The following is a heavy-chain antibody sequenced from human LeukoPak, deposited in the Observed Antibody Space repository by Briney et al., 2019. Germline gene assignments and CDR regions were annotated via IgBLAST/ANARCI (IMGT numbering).Heavy chain of an antibody. J-gene: IGHJ6*04. Sequence: PGGSLRLSCAASGFTFSSYGMHWVRQAPGKGLEWVAIIWYDGSNKFYADSVKGRFTISRDNSKNTLYLQMNSLRAEDTAVCYCARDLYYYGSSYYYGMDVWGKGTTVTVSS. CDR3: ARDLYYYGSSYYYGMDV. V-gene: IGHV3-33*01. CDR1: GFTFSSYG. D-gene: IGHD3-10*01. CDR2: IWYDGSNK.